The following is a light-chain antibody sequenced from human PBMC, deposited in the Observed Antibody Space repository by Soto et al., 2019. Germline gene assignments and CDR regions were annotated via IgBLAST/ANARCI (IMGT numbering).Light chain of an antibody. CDR2: GAF. CDR1: QSVSSN. V-gene: IGKV3-15*01. J-gene: IGKJ5*01. CDR3: QQHGQWPIT. Sequence: EIVMTQSPVTLSVSPGERATLSCRASQSVSSNLAWYQQKPGQAPSLLIYGAFTRATGIPARFSGTGSGTEFTLTISSLQSEDFATYYCQQHGQWPITFGQGTRLEI.